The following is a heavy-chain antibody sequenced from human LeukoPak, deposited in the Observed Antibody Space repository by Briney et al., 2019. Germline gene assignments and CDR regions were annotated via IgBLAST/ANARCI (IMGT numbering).Heavy chain of an antibody. J-gene: IGHJ4*02. Sequence: GGSLRLSCAASGFTVSNNYMSWVRQAPGKGLEWVSIIYSAGTTYYADSVKGRFTISRDNSKNTLYLQMNSLRAEDTAVYYCAKDAVLYSATDPYTFDYWGQGTLVTVSS. V-gene: IGHV3-53*01. CDR3: AKDAVLYSATDPYTFDY. CDR2: IYSAGTT. CDR1: GFTVSNNY. D-gene: IGHD1-26*01.